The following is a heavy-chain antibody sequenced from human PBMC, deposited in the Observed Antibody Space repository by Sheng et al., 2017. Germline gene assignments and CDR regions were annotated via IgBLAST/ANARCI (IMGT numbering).Heavy chain of an antibody. J-gene: IGHJ6*03. CDR2: IWYDGSDK. CDR3: ARGGGDYYYYMNV. CDR1: GFIFSTYG. D-gene: IGHD2-21*01. V-gene: IGHV3-33*08. Sequence: HVQLVETGGDLVKPGESLRLSCVASGFIFSTYGMHWVRQAPGKGLEWVAVIWYDGSDKYYADSVKGRFTISRDNSKNTLYLQMNSLRAEDTAVYYCARGGGDYYYYMNVWGQGTTVTVSS.